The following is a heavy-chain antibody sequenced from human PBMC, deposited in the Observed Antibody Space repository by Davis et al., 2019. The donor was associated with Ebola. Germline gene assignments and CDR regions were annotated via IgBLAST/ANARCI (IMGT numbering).Heavy chain of an antibody. V-gene: IGHV4-39*01. D-gene: IGHD3-10*01. CDR3: ARRGDPRRGNWYFDL. CDR2: IYYSGST. Sequence: GSLRLSCTVSGGSIGSRSYYWGWIRQPPGKGLEWIGSIYYSGSTFYNPSLKSRVTISIDTSKNQFSLKLYSVTAADTAVYFCARRGDPRRGNWYFDLWGRGTLVTVSS. CDR1: GGSIGSRSYY. J-gene: IGHJ2*01.